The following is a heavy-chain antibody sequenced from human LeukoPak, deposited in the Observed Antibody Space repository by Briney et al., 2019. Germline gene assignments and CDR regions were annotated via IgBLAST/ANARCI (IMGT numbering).Heavy chain of an antibody. CDR2: IYGGGSGST. V-gene: IGHV3-23*01. CDR3: AKDFTPDGIWDIDY. J-gene: IGHJ4*02. Sequence: GSLRLSCVASGFTFSKYTMRWVRQAPGKGLEWVSGIYGGGSGSTFYAESVKGRFTISRDNSKNTLYLQMNSLRDEDTAIYYCAKDFTPDGIWDIDYWGRGTLITVSS. CDR1: GFTFSKYT. D-gene: IGHD1-14*01.